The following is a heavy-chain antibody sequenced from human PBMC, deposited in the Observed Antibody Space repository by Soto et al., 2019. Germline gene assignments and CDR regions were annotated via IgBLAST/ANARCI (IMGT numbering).Heavy chain of an antibody. Sequence: ASVKVSCKASGYTFTSYAMNWVRQAPGQGLEWMGWINTNTGNPTYAQGFTGRFVFSLDTSVSTAYLQICSLKAEDTAVYYCARELQPYTSINSYYYGMDVWGQGTTVTVS. V-gene: IGHV7-4-1*01. D-gene: IGHD1-20*01. CDR3: ARELQPYTSINSYYYGMDV. J-gene: IGHJ6*02. CDR1: GYTFTSYA. CDR2: INTNTGNP.